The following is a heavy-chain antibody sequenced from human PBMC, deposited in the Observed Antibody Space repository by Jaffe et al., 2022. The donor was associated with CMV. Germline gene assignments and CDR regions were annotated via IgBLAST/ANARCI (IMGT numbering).Heavy chain of an antibody. CDR2: IYYSGST. V-gene: IGHV4-39*01. J-gene: IGHJ6*02. D-gene: IGHD3-3*01. CDR3: ARQAYYDFWSGYYPYYYYYGMDV. CDR1: GGSISSSSYY. Sequence: QLQLQESGPGLVKPSETLSLTCTVSGGSISSSSYYWGWIRQPPGKGLEWIGSIYYSGSTYYNPSLKSRVTISVDTSKNQFSLKLSSVTAADTAVYYCARQAYYDFWSGYYPYYYYYGMDVWGQGTTVTVSS.